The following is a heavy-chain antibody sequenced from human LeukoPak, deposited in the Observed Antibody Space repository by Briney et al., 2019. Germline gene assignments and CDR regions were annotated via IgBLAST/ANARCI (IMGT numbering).Heavy chain of an antibody. D-gene: IGHD3-10*01. CDR1: GSSISTYY. V-gene: IGHV4-59*01. J-gene: IGHJ4*02. Sequence: SETLSLTCTVSGSSISTYYWSWVRQPPGKGLEWIGYIYYSGSTNYNPSLKSRVTMLVDTSKNQFSLKLSSVTAADTAVYYCARGIKYHYGSGTYHYFDFWGQGTLVTVSS. CDR3: ARGIKYHYGSGTYHYFDF. CDR2: IYYSGST.